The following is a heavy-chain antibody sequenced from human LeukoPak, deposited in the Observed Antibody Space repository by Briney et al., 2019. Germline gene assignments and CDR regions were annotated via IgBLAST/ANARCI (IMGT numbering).Heavy chain of an antibody. V-gene: IGHV1-8*03. CDR2: MNPNSGNT. CDR3: ARVFRREYSSSSGAPFDY. CDR1: GYTFTSYD. Sequence: ASVKVSCKASGYTFTSYDINWVRQATGQGLEWMGWMNPNSGNTGYAQKFQGRVTITRNTSISTAYMELSSLRYEDTAVYYCARVFRREYSSSSGAPFDYWGQGTLVTVSS. J-gene: IGHJ4*02. D-gene: IGHD6-6*01.